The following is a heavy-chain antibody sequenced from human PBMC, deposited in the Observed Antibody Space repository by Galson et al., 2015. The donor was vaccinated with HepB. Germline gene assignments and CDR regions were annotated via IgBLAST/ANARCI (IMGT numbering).Heavy chain of an antibody. J-gene: IGHJ6*03. V-gene: IGHV1-18*01. CDR1: GYTFIKYG. CDR3: ARGDPDYYYYYYMDV. Sequence: SCKASGYTFIKYGITWVRQAPEQGLEWMGWISAHNGNTNYGQRLQGRATITTDTSTNTAYMELRSLRSDDTAVYYCARGDPDYYYYYYMDVWGKGTTVTVSS. CDR2: ISAHNGNT.